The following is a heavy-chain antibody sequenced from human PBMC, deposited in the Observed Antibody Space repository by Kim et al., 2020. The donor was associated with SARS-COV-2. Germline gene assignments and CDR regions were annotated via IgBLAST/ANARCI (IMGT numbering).Heavy chain of an antibody. V-gene: IGHV4-59*12. CDR1: GGSISSYY. J-gene: IGHJ6*03. Sequence: SETLSLTCTVSGGSISSYYWSWIRQPPGKGLEWIGYIYYSGSTNYNPSLKSRVNISVNTSKNQFSLTLSSVTAADTAVYYCARTRAYSYPRHYYYYMDVWGKGTTVTVSS. CDR2: IYYSGST. D-gene: IGHD5-18*01. CDR3: ARTRAYSYPRHYYYYMDV.